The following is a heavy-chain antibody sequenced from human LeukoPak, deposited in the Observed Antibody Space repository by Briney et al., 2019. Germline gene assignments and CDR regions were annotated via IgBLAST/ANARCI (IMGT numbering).Heavy chain of an antibody. Sequence: SQTLSLTCALSGDSLSSNNAAWNWIRQSPSRGLEWLGRTYYRSKWLNDYAVSVRSRINIKPDTSKNQFSLQLKSVTPEDTAVYYCASSDSYGGYAFDIWGQGTMVTVSS. CDR2: TYYRSKWLN. CDR1: GDSLSSNNAA. D-gene: IGHD5-18*01. J-gene: IGHJ3*02. CDR3: ASSDSYGGYAFDI. V-gene: IGHV6-1*01.